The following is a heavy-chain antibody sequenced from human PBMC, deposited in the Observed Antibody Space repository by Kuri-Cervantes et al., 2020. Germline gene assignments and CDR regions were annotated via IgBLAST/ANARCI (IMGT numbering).Heavy chain of an antibody. Sequence: SQNLSLTCAVYGESFSVYYWSWVRQPPGKGLQWIGEINHSGNTNYNPSLKSRVTLSLDTSQNHFSLKLTSVTAADTAVYYCTRGRIGTVRGVSPPFDPWGQGSLVTVSS. CDR2: INHSGNT. V-gene: IGHV4-34*01. D-gene: IGHD3-10*01. CDR1: GESFSVYY. CDR3: TRGRIGTVRGVSPPFDP. J-gene: IGHJ5*02.